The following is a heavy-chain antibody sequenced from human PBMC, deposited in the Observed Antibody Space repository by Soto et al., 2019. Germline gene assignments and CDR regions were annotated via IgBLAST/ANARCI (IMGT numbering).Heavy chain of an antibody. CDR2: MNPNSGNT. D-gene: IGHD3-3*01. Sequence: ASVKVSCKASGYTFTSYDINWVRQATGQGLEWMGWMNPNSGNTGYAQKFQGRVTMTRNTSISTAYMELSSLRSEDTAVYYCARNRITIFGVVITPPDVWGKGTTVTVSS. CDR1: GYTFTSYD. V-gene: IGHV1-8*01. CDR3: ARNRITIFGVVITPPDV. J-gene: IGHJ6*04.